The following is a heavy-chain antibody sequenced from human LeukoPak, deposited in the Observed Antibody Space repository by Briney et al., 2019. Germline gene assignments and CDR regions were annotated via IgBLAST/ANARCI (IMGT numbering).Heavy chain of an antibody. Sequence: PGGSLRLSCAASGFTFSNYAMNWVRQAPGKGLEWVSAVSTSGGSTYYADSVRGRFTIHRDNSKNTLYLQMNSLRADDTAVYYCASKGSSGSSYYFDYWGRGTLVTVSS. CDR2: VSTSGGST. CDR3: ASKGSSGSSYYFDY. J-gene: IGHJ4*02. V-gene: IGHV3-23*01. CDR1: GFTFSNYA. D-gene: IGHD3-10*01.